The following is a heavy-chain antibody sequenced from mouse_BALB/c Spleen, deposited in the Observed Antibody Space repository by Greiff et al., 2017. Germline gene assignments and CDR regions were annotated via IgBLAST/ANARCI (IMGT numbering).Heavy chain of an antibody. D-gene: IGHD1-1*01. J-gene: IGHJ1*01. Sequence: QVHVKQSGPELVKPGASVRISCKASGYTFTSYYIHWVKQRPGQGLEWIGWIYPGNVNTKYNEKFKGKATLTADKSSSTAYMQLSSLTSEDSAVYFCARSAGSSYDWYFDVWGAGTTVTVSS. V-gene: IGHV1S56*01. CDR1: GYTFTSYY. CDR3: ARSAGSSYDWYFDV. CDR2: IYPGNVNT.